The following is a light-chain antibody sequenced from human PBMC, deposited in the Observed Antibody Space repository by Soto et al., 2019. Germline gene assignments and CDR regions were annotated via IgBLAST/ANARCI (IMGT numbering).Light chain of an antibody. CDR2: GAS. CDR1: QSVGSA. V-gene: IGKV3-15*01. J-gene: IGKJ4*01. Sequence: EIVMTQSPATLSVSPGERATLSCRASQSVGSAVAWYQQKPGQAPRLLIVGASTRATGVPARFSGGGSGTEYTHTIISLEYEDFAVYYCQQYKDWTPLTFGGGTTVEIK. CDR3: QQYKDWTPLT.